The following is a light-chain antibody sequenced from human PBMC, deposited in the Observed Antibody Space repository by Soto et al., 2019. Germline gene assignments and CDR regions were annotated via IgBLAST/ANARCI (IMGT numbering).Light chain of an antibody. J-gene: IGKJ3*01. Sequence: EIVVTQSPATVSSSLWERATLSLRPSQSIGCYLAWYQHKLGQPPRLLIYDASNRATGIPVRFSGSGSGTDFTLTISSLEPEDFAVYYCQQRSTWPPFRFGPVTKVAI. V-gene: IGKV3-11*01. CDR3: QQRSTWPPFR. CDR2: DAS. CDR1: QSIGCY.